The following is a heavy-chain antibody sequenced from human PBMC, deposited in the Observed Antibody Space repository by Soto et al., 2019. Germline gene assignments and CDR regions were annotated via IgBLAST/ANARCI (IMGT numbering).Heavy chain of an antibody. J-gene: IGHJ6*02. D-gene: IGHD2-15*01. Sequence: EVQLLESGGGLVQPGGSLRLSCAASGFTFSNYAMSWVRQAPGKGLEWVSYISDSGATKHYADSVKGRFTISRDNGKDSLYLQMNSLRDEDTAVYFCARCSRNSCYSYGVDVWGQGATVTVSS. CDR1: GFTFSNYA. CDR3: ARCSRNSCYSYGVDV. CDR2: ISDSGATK. V-gene: IGHV3-48*02.